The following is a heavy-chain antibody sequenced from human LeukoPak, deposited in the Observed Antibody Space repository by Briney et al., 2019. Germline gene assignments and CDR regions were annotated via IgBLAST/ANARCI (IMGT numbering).Heavy chain of an antibody. J-gene: IGHJ4*02. V-gene: IGHV3-21*01. CDR1: GFTFSSDS. D-gene: IGHD4-17*01. CDR2: ISSSSSYI. Sequence: PGGSLRLSCAASGFTFSSDSMNWVRQAPGKGLEWVSSISSSSSYIYYADSVKGRFTISRDNAKNSLYLQMNSLRAEDTAVYYCPRSGSYGDPPQHWGQGTLVTVSS. CDR3: PRSGSYGDPPQH.